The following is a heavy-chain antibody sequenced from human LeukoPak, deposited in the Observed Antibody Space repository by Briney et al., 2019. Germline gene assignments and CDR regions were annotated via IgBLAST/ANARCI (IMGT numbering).Heavy chain of an antibody. D-gene: IGHD3-22*01. CDR3: ARKLYDSSRYGQTYYFDN. Sequence: ASVKVSCKASGYTFTDYYMHWVRQAPGQGLEWMGWINPNSGDTYYAPKFQGRVTMTGDTSISTAYMELSRLRSDDTAVYYCARKLYDSSRYGQTYYFDNWGQGTLVTVSS. J-gene: IGHJ4*02. CDR2: INPNSGDT. V-gene: IGHV1-2*02. CDR1: GYTFTDYY.